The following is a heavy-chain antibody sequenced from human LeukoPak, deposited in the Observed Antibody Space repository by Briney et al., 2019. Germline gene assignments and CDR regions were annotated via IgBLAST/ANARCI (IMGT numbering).Heavy chain of an antibody. D-gene: IGHD3-16*01. CDR2: ISYDGSNK. V-gene: IGHV3-30*18. CDR3: AKDATMTTFDY. Sequence: GGSLRLSCAASGFTFSSYGMPWVRQAPGKGLEWVAVISYDGSNKYYADSVKGRFTISRDNSKNTLYLQMNSLRAEDTAVYYCAKDATMTTFDYWGQGTLVTVSS. J-gene: IGHJ4*02. CDR1: GFTFSSYG.